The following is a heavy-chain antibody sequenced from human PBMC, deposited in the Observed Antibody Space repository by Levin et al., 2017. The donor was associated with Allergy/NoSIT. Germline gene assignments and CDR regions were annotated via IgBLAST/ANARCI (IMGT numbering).Heavy chain of an antibody. J-gene: IGHJ6*03. CDR3: ARVPDSSNHGYYYYYYMDV. CDR1: GFTFSDYY. Sequence: GGSLRLSCAASGFTFSDYYMSWIRQAPGKGLEWVSYISSSSSYTNYADSVKGRFTISRDNAKNSLYLQMNSLRAEDTAVYYCARVPDSSNHGYYYYYYMDVWGKGTTVTVSS. CDR2: ISSSSSYT. V-gene: IGHV3-11*05. D-gene: IGHD6-13*01.